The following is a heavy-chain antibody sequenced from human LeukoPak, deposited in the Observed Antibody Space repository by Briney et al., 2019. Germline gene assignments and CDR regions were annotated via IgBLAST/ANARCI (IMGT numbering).Heavy chain of an antibody. CDR3: ARDSTYYFDY. CDR2: INPNSGGT. Sequence: ASVKVSCKASGYTFTGYYMHWVRQAPGQGLEWMGWINPNSGGTNYAQKFQGRVTMTRDTSTSTVYMELSSLRSEDTAVYYCARDSTYYFDYWGQGTLVTVSS. J-gene: IGHJ4*02. CDR1: GYTFTGYY. V-gene: IGHV1-2*02.